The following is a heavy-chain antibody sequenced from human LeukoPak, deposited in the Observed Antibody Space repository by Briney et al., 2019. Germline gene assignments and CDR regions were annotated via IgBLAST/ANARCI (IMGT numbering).Heavy chain of an antibody. CDR1: GFTFSSYW. D-gene: IGHD4-23*01. Sequence: GGSLSLSCAASGFTFSSYWMHWVRQAPGKGLVWVSRIKSDGSGTSYADSVKGRFTISRDNAKNTLCLQMNSLRAEDTAVYYCARSWSGGLDYWGQGTTVTVSS. J-gene: IGHJ4*02. CDR2: IKSDGSGT. V-gene: IGHV3-74*01. CDR3: ARSWSGGLDY.